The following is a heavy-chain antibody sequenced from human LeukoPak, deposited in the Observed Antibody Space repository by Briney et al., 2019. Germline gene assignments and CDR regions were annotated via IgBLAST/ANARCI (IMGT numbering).Heavy chain of an antibody. D-gene: IGHD3-16*02. Sequence: ASVKVSCKASGYTFTSYGISWVRQAPGQGLEWMGWINPNSGGTNYAQKLQGRVTMTTDTSTSTAYMELRSLRSDDTAVYYCARDRGYDYVWGSYRYPFDYWGQGTLVTVSS. CDR2: INPNSGGT. J-gene: IGHJ4*02. V-gene: IGHV1-18*01. CDR3: ARDRGYDYVWGSYRYPFDY. CDR1: GYTFTSYG.